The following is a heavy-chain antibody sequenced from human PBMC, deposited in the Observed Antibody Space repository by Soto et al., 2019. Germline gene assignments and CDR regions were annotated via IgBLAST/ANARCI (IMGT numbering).Heavy chain of an antibody. CDR2: TRNKANSYTT. Sequence: VGSLRLSCAASGFTFSDHYMDWVRQAPGKGLEWVGRTRNKANSYTTEYAASVKGRFTISRDDSKNSLYLQMNSLRAEDTAVYYCVPSAVTTFYGMDVWGQGTTVTVSS. D-gene: IGHD4-17*01. CDR1: GFTFSDHY. CDR3: VPSAVTTFYGMDV. V-gene: IGHV3-72*01. J-gene: IGHJ6*02.